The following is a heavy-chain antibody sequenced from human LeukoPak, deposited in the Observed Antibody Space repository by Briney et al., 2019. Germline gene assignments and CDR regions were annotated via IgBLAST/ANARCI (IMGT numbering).Heavy chain of an antibody. CDR1: GFTFSSYA. Sequence: PGGSLRLSRAASGFTFSSYAMSWVRQAPGKGLEWVSAISGSGGSTYYADSVKGRFTISRDNSKNTLYLQMNSLRAEDTAVYYCAKWFFPGITMVRGVPGGYDYWGQGTLVTVSS. D-gene: IGHD3-10*01. CDR2: ISGSGGST. CDR3: AKWFFPGITMVRGVPGGYDY. V-gene: IGHV3-23*01. J-gene: IGHJ4*02.